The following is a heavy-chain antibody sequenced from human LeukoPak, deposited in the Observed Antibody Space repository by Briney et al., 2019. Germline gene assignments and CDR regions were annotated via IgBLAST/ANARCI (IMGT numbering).Heavy chain of an antibody. CDR2: IYTSGST. V-gene: IGHV4-4*07. D-gene: IGHD5-12*01. Sequence: SETLSVTCTVSGGSISSYYWSWIRQPAGKGLEWIGCIYTSGSTNYNPSLKSRVTMSVDTSKNQFSLKLSSVTAADTAVYYCARDLRTLRNYYYYMDVWGKGTTVTISS. CDR3: ARDLRTLRNYYYYMDV. CDR1: GGSISSYY. J-gene: IGHJ6*03.